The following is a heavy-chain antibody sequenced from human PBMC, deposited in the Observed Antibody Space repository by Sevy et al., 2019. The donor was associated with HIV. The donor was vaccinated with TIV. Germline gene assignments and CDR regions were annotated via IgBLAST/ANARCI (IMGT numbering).Heavy chain of an antibody. Sequence: GGSLRLSCAASGFTFSSYWMSWVRQAPGKGLEWVANIKQDGSEKYYVDSVKDRFTISRDNAKNSLYLQMNSLRAEDTAVYYCARQRYQLLSQFDYWGQGTLVTVSS. J-gene: IGHJ4*02. D-gene: IGHD2-2*01. V-gene: IGHV3-7*01. CDR1: GFTFSSYW. CDR2: IKQDGSEK. CDR3: ARQRYQLLSQFDY.